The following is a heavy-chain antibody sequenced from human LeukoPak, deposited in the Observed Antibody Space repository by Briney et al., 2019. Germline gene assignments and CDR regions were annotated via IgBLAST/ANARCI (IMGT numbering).Heavy chain of an antibody. CDR1: ACTVSSNY. D-gene: IGHD2-15*01. J-gene: IGHJ5*02. Sequence: PGGSLRLSCAASACTVSSNYMSWVRQAPGKGLEWVSVIYSGGSTYYADSVKGRFTISRDNSKNTLFLQMNSLRAEDTAVYYCAREVEAKWFDPWGQGTLVTVSS. V-gene: IGHV3-66*02. CDR3: AREVEAKWFDP. CDR2: IYSGGST.